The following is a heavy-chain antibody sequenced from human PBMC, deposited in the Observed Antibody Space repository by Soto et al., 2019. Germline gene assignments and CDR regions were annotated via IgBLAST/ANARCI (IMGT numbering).Heavy chain of an antibody. CDR2: SYYRGST. V-gene: IGHV4-39*01. CDR3: ARGDEIGDDAFDI. Sequence: QLQLQESGPGLVKPSETLSLTCTVSGGSISSSSYYWGWIRQPPGKGLEWIGSSYYRGSTYYNPSLKSRVTLAVDTSKNQFSLKLSSVTAADTAVYYCARGDEIGDDAFDIWGQGTMVTVSS. CDR1: GGSISSSSYY. J-gene: IGHJ3*02. D-gene: IGHD3-16*01.